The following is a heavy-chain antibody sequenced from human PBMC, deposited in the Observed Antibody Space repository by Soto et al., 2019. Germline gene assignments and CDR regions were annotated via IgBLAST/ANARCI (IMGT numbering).Heavy chain of an antibody. CDR2: IKEDGSEK. J-gene: IGHJ4*02. D-gene: IGHD3-16*01. CDR1: GFTFSSYW. CDR3: ARDPPRRYDY. V-gene: IGHV3-7*05. Sequence: EVQLEESGGGLVQPGGSLRLSCAASGFTFSSYWMSLVRQAPGKGLEWVATIKEDGSEKYYVDSVKGRYTISRDNAKNSLYLQMNSLRAEDTAVYYCARDPPRRYDYWGQGNLVTVSP.